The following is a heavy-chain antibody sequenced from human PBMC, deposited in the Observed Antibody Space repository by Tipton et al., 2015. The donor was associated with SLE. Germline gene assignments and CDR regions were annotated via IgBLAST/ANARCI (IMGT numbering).Heavy chain of an antibody. CDR3: AREPEGLGREDWFDP. V-gene: IGHV4-4*07. CDR2: IYTSGST. J-gene: IGHJ5*02. Sequence: TLSLTCTVSGGSISSHYWSWIRQPAGKGLEWIGRIYTSGSTNYNPSLKSRVTMSVDTSKNQFSLKLSSVTAADTAVYYCAREPEGLGREDWFDPWGQGTLVTVSS. CDR1: GGSISSHY. D-gene: IGHD7-27*01.